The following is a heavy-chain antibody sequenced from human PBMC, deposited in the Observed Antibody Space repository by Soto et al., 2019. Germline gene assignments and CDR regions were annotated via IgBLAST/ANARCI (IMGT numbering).Heavy chain of an antibody. Sequence: QVQLVQSGADVRKPGASVRVSCKASGYTFDAFDIHWVRQATGQGLELMGWMNPYTGETAYTQTFRGRVSMTRDTSVSTAYMELTSLTSEDSAIYFCVRQAGGASTPGEDYWGQGTLVTVSS. CDR2: MNPYTGET. J-gene: IGHJ4*02. D-gene: IGHD2-15*01. CDR3: VRQAGGASTPGEDY. V-gene: IGHV1-8*01. CDR1: GYTFDAFD.